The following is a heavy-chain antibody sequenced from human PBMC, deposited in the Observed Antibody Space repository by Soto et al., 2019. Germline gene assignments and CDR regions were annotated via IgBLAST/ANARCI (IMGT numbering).Heavy chain of an antibody. J-gene: IGHJ6*02. CDR1: GFTFSSYG. V-gene: IGHV3-33*01. Sequence: QVQLVESGGGVVQPGRSLRLSCAASGFTFSSYGMHWVHQAPGKGLEWVAVIWYDGSNKYYADSVKGRFTISRDNSKNTLYLQMNSLRAEDTAVYYCARDPGQQWLGYYYYYGMDVWGQGTTVTVSS. CDR2: IWYDGSNK. CDR3: ARDPGQQWLGYYYYYGMDV. D-gene: IGHD6-19*01.